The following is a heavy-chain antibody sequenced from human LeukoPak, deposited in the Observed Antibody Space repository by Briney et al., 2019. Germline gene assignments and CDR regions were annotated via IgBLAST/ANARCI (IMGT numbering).Heavy chain of an antibody. CDR2: INPNSGGT. CDR3: ARDPTDSSVSFDY. J-gene: IGHJ4*02. Sequence: ASVKVSCKASGYTFTGYYMHWVRQAPGQGLEWMGWINPNSGGTNYAQKFQGRVTMTRDTSISTAYMELSRLRSDDTAIYYCARDPTDSSVSFDYWGQGTLVTVSS. CDR1: GYTFTGYY. V-gene: IGHV1-2*02. D-gene: IGHD3-22*01.